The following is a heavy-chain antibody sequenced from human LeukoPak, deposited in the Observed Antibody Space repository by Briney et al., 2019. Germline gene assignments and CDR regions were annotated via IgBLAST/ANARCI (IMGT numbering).Heavy chain of an antibody. CDR2: IYSGGST. J-gene: IGHJ4*02. V-gene: IGHV3-53*01. CDR1: GFTVSSNY. D-gene: IGHD3-22*01. CDR3: AKRGVVIRVILVGFHKEAYYFDT. Sequence: GGSLRLSCAASGFTVSSNYMSWVRQAPGKGLEWVSVIYSGGSTYYADSVKGRFTISRHNSKNTLYLQMNSLRAEDTAVYFCAKRGVVIRVILVGFHKEAYYFDTWGQGALVTVSS.